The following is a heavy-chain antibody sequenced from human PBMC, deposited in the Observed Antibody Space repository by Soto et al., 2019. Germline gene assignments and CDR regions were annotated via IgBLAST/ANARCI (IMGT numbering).Heavy chain of an antibody. CDR1: GYTFTSYG. Sequence: ASVKVSCKASGYTFTSYGISWVRQAPGQGLEWMGWISAYNGNTNYAQKLQGRVTMTNDTSTSTAYMELRSLRSDDTAVYYCARENDIVVVPAADRLDYYFDYWGQGTLVTVSS. J-gene: IGHJ4*02. V-gene: IGHV1-18*01. D-gene: IGHD2-2*01. CDR2: ISAYNGNT. CDR3: ARENDIVVVPAADRLDYYFDY.